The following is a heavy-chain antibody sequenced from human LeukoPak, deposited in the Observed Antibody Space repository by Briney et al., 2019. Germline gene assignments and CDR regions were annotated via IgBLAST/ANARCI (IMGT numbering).Heavy chain of an antibody. Sequence: SVKVSCKASGYTFTSYGISWVRQAPGQGLEWMGGIIPIFGTANYAQKFQGRVTITADESTSTAYMELSSLRSEDTAVYYCARGAPRGYSGYDPDDYWGQGTLVTVSS. V-gene: IGHV1-69*13. J-gene: IGHJ4*02. D-gene: IGHD5-12*01. CDR1: GYTFTSYG. CDR3: ARGAPRGYSGYDPDDY. CDR2: IIPIFGTA.